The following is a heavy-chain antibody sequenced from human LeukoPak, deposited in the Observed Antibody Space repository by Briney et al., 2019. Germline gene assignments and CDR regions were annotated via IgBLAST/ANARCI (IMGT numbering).Heavy chain of an antibody. D-gene: IGHD6-19*01. CDR2: IYYSGST. Sequence: SETLSLTCTVSGGSISSYYWSWIRQPPGEGLEWIGYIYYSGSTNYNPSLKSRVTISVDTSKNQFSLKLSSVTAADTAVYYCARGGIAVAGKRPTKYNWFDPWGQGTLVTVSS. V-gene: IGHV4-59*01. CDR1: GGSISSYY. CDR3: ARGGIAVAGKRPTKYNWFDP. J-gene: IGHJ5*02.